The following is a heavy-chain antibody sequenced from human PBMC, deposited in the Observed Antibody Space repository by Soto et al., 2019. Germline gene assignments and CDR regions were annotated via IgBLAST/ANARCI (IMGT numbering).Heavy chain of an antibody. CDR1: GFSLTTSGMG. V-gene: IGHV2-5*01. CDR3: ARIKGITYDWIADGMDV. CDR2: TYWNGDR. J-gene: IGHJ6*02. Sequence: QITLKESGPTLVKPTQTLTLTCTFSGFSLTTSGMGVGWIRQPPGKALEWLALTYWNGDRRYSPSLKSRVTITTDTSKNQVVLTMANMDPMDTATYYCARIKGITYDWIADGMDVWGQGTTVTVSS. D-gene: IGHD1-20*01.